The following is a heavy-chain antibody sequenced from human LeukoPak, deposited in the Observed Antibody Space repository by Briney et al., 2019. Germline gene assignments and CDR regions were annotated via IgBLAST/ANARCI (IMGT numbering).Heavy chain of an antibody. CDR1: GFTVSSNY. V-gene: IGHV3-53*01. J-gene: IGHJ4*02. D-gene: IGHD3-10*01. Sequence: GSLRLSCAASGFTVSSNYMSWVRQAPGKGLEWVSVIYSGGSTYYADSVKGRFTISRDNSKNTLYLQMNSLRAEDTAVYYCARDLVNGGFGELPVSYWGQGTLVTVSS. CDR3: ARDLVNGGFGELPVSY. CDR2: IYSGGST.